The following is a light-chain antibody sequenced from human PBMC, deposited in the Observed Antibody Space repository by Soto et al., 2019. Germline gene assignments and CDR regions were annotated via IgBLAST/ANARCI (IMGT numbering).Light chain of an antibody. CDR3: SSYTTSSTRV. Sequence: QSALTQPASVSGSPGQSIAISCTGSSSDVGIYNYVSWYQQHPGKVPKLIIYEVTNRPSGVSNRFSGSKSGNTASLTISGLQAEDEAHYYCSSYTTSSTRVFGTVTKLTVL. CDR1: SSDVGIYNY. J-gene: IGLJ1*01. CDR2: EVT. V-gene: IGLV2-14*01.